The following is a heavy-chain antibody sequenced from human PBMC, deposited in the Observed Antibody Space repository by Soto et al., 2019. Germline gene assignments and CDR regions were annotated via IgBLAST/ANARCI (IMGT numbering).Heavy chain of an antibody. Sequence: GGSLRLSCAASGFTFSSKYMSWVRQAPGKGLEWVSVIHSGGRTYYADSVKGRFTISRDNSKNTLYLQMNSLRAEDTAVYYCARADYDSSGYSGYYYYGMDVWGQGTTVTVSS. D-gene: IGHD3-22*01. CDR3: ARADYDSSGYSGYYYYGMDV. CDR1: GFTFSSKY. J-gene: IGHJ6*02. CDR2: IHSGGRT. V-gene: IGHV3-53*01.